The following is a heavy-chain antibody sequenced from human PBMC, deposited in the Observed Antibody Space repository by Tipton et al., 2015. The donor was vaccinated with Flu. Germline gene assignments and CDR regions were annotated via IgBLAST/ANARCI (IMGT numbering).Heavy chain of an antibody. CDR1: GFTFSSYW. CDR3: ARGITIFGVVAYYYMDV. Sequence: SLRLSCAASGFTFSSYWMSWVRQAPGKGLEWVANIKQDGSEKYYVDSVKGRFTISRDNAKNSLYLQMNSLRAEDTAVYYCARGITIFGVVAYYYMDVWGKGTTVTVSS. CDR2: IKQDGSEK. V-gene: IGHV3-7*01. J-gene: IGHJ6*03. D-gene: IGHD3-3*01.